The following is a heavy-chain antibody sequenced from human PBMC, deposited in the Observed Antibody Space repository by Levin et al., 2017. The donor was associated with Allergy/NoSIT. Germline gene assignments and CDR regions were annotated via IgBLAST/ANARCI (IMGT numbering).Heavy chain of an antibody. D-gene: IGHD5-12*01. V-gene: IGHV3-48*02. CDR2: ISSSSSTI. J-gene: IGHJ6*02. Sequence: GGSLRLSCAASGFTFSSYSMNWVRQAPGKGLEWVSYISSSSSTIYYADSVKGRFTISRDNAKNSLYLQMNSLRDEDTAVYYCARDDGRVATRHYYNYGMDVWGQGTTVTVSS. CDR3: ARDDGRVATRHYYNYGMDV. CDR1: GFTFSSYS.